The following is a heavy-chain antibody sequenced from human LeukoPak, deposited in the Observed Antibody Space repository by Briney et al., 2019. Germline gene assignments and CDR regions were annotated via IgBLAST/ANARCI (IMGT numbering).Heavy chain of an antibody. Sequence: GGSLRLSCAASGITFSSYWMTWVRQAPGKGLEWVANIKQDGSEKYYVDSVKGRFTISRDNAKNSLDLQMNSLRAEDTAVYYCARSGTYRSAAFDIWGQGTMVTVSS. CDR1: GITFSSYW. J-gene: IGHJ3*02. V-gene: IGHV3-7*05. CDR3: ARSGTYRSAAFDI. D-gene: IGHD1-26*01. CDR2: IKQDGSEK.